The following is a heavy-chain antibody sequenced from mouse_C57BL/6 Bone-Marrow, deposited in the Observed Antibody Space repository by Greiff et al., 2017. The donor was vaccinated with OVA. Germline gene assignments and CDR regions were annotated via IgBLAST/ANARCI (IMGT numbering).Heavy chain of an antibody. CDR2: INYDGSST. V-gene: IGHV5-16*01. D-gene: IGHD2-4*01. J-gene: IGHJ1*03. Sequence: EVNVVESEGGLVQPGSSMKLSCTASGFTFSDYYMAWVRQVPEKGLEWVANINYDGSSTYYLDSLTSRFIISRDNAKNILYLQMSSLKSEDTATYYCARGYDYPWDFDVWGTGTTVTVSS. CDR3: ARGYDYPWDFDV. CDR1: GFTFSDYY.